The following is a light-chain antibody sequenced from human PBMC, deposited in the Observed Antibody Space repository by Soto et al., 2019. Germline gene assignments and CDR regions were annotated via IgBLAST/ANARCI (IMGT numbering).Light chain of an antibody. J-gene: IGLJ2*01. Sequence: QSALTQPRSVSGSPGQSVTISCTGTSNDVGAYNYVSWYQQHPGKAPKLMIYDVTKRPSGVPGRFSGSKSGNTASLAISGLQSEDEADYYCAAWDDSLNGPVFGGGTKLTVL. CDR2: DVT. CDR1: SNDVGAYNY. CDR3: AAWDDSLNGPV. V-gene: IGLV2-11*01.